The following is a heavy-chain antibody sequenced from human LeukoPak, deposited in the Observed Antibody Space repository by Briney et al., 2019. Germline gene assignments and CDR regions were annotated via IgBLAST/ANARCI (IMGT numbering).Heavy chain of an antibody. CDR3: ARELGITIFGVVIMVFDY. D-gene: IGHD3-3*01. J-gene: IGHJ4*02. CDR2: MNPNSGNT. V-gene: IGHV1-8*01. CDR1: GYTFTSYD. Sequence: ASVKVSCKASGYTFTSYDINWVRQATGQGLEWMGWMNPNSGNTGYAQKFQGRVTMTRDTSISTAYMELSRLRSDDTAVYYCARELGITIFGVVIMVFDYWGQGTLVTVSS.